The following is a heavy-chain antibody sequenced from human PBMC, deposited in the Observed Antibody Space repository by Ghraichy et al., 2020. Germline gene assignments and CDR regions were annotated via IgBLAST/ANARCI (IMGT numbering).Heavy chain of an antibody. CDR2: ISPYTGNT. D-gene: IGHD3-10*01. Sequence: ASVKVSCKASGYTFTDYGISWVRQAPGQGLEWMGWISPYTGNTNYAQKFQGRVTMTTDTSTSTAYMELRSLRSDDTAVYNCAREEDAYGSGNWFDPWGPGTLVTVSS. J-gene: IGHJ5*02. CDR3: AREEDAYGSGNWFDP. CDR1: GYTFTDYG. V-gene: IGHV1-18*04.